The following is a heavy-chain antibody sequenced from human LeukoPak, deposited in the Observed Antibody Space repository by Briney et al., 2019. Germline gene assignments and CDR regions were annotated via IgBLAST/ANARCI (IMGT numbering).Heavy chain of an antibody. D-gene: IGHD6-13*01. J-gene: IGHJ4*02. Sequence: SETLSLTCTVSGGSISSYYWTWIRQPPGKGLEWIGYIYYSGSTNYNPSLKSRVTISVDTSKNQFSLKLSSVTAADTAVYYCARERRAAGPSYFDYWGQGTLVTVSS. CDR1: GGSISSYY. V-gene: IGHV4-59*01. CDR3: ARERRAAGPSYFDY. CDR2: IYYSGST.